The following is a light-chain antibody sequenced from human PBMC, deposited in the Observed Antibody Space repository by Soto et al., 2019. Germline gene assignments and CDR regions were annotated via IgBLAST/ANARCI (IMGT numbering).Light chain of an antibody. CDR2: GNT. Sequence: QSVLTQSPSVSGAPGQRVTISCTGSSSNIGAGYDVHWYQQLPGTAPKLLIFGNTNRPSGVPDRFSGSKSGTSASLAITGLQVEDEADYYCQSYDSSLSAILFGGGTQLTVL. CDR1: SSNIGAGYD. V-gene: IGLV1-40*01. J-gene: IGLJ2*01. CDR3: QSYDSSLSAIL.